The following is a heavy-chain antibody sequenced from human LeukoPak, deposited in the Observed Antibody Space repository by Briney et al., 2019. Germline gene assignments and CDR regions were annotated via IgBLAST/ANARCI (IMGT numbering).Heavy chain of an antibody. Sequence: SETLSLTCTVSGGSISSSPYYWGWIRQPPGKGLEWIGSIYYSGTTHYNPSLESRVTISVDTSKNRFSLKLNSVTAADTAVYYCARGGNCSGGSCYSDRGWFDPWGQGTLVTVSS. V-gene: IGHV4-39*07. J-gene: IGHJ5*02. CDR2: IYYSGTT. CDR1: GGSISSSPYY. D-gene: IGHD2-15*01. CDR3: ARGGNCSGGSCYSDRGWFDP.